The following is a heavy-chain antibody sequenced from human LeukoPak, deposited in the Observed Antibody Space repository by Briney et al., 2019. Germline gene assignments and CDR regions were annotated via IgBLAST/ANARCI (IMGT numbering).Heavy chain of an antibody. V-gene: IGHV4-34*01. CDR2: INHSGST. D-gene: IGHD2-2*01. J-gene: IGHJ4*02. CDR1: GGSFSGHY. Sequence: SETLSLTCAVYGGSFSGHYWSWIRQPPGKGLEWIGKINHSGSTNYNPSLKSRVTISVDTSKNQFSLKLSSVTAADTAVYYCARGLVVVPAAPFDYWGQGTLVTVSS. CDR3: ARGLVVVPAAPFDY.